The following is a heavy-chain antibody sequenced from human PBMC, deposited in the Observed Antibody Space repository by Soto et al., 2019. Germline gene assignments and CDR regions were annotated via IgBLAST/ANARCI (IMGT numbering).Heavy chain of an antibody. CDR1: GYIFTNYA. J-gene: IGHJ4*02. CDR2: INPGNGNT. V-gene: IGHV1-3*01. Sequence: QVHLVQSGAEVKEPGASVKLSCKASGYIFTNYALHWMRQAPGQRLECLGWINPGNGNTKYSPRFQGRVTITTDASASTAYMELNSLTSEDTAVYYCHVTVAGRDFDFWGQGTLVTVSS. CDR3: HVTVAGRDFDF. D-gene: IGHD6-19*01.